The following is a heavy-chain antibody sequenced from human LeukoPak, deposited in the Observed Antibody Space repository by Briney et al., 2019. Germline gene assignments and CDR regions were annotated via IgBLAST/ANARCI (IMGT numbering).Heavy chain of an antibody. CDR1: GFTFSSYW. CDR3: ARDIFDLLGGSDAFDI. J-gene: IGHJ3*02. CDR2: IKQVGSEK. Sequence: PGGSLRLSCAASGFTFSSYWMSWVRQAPGKGLEWVANIKQVGSEKYYVDSVKGRFTVSRDNAKNSLYLQMNSLRAEDTAVYYCARDIFDLLGGSDAFDIWGQGTMVTVSS. V-gene: IGHV3-7*01. D-gene: IGHD3-9*01.